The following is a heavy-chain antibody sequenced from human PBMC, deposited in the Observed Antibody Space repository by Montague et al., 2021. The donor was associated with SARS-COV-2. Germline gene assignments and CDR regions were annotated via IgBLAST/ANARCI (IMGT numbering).Heavy chain of an antibody. D-gene: IGHD6-19*01. V-gene: IGHV3-9*01. Sequence: SLRLSCAASGFTFDDYAMHWVRQAPGKGLEWVSGFSRNSGSIGYADSVKGRFTISRDNAKNSLYLQMNSLRAEDTAFYYCVTQWLDRQGSGFDHWGQGTLVTVSS. CDR2: FSRNSGSI. CDR1: GFTFDDYA. CDR3: VTQWLDRQGSGFDH. J-gene: IGHJ4*02.